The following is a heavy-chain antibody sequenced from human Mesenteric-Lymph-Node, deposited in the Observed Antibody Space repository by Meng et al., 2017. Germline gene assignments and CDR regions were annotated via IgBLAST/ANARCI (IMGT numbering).Heavy chain of an antibody. J-gene: IGHJ4*02. Sequence: QVQRVESGGGVVQPGRALRLSCAASGFTFSSNGMHWVRQAPGKGLEWVAVIWNDGSNKYYADSVKGRFTISRDNSKNTLYLQMNSLIAEDTAVYYCARDQNIYYFDYWGQGTLVTVSS. CDR2: IWNDGSNK. V-gene: IGHV3-33*01. CDR1: GFTFSSNG. CDR3: ARDQNIYYFDY. D-gene: IGHD1/OR15-1a*01.